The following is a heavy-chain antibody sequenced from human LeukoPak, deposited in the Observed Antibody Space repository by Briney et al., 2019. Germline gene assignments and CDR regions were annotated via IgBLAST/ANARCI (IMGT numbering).Heavy chain of an antibody. CDR3: AKDSFWQRDAFDI. D-gene: IGHD3-3*01. V-gene: IGHV3-11*01. CDR2: IGSCDSAI. CDR1: GFTFSDYF. J-gene: IGHJ3*02. Sequence: GGSLRLSCAASGFTFSDYFMSWIRQAPGKGLEWVSYIGSCDSAISYADSVKGRFTISRDNAKNSLYLQMNSLRAEDTAVYYCAKDSFWQRDAFDIWGQGTMVTVSS.